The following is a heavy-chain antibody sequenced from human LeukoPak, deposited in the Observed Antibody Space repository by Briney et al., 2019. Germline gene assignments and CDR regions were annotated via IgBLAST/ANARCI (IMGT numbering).Heavy chain of an antibody. Sequence: GSLRLSCAASGFTFSSYSMNWVRQAPGKGLEWVSYISSSSSTIYYADSVKGRFTISRDNAKNSLYLQMNSLRAEDTAVYYCARDLAAAYNWFDPWGQGTLVTVSS. J-gene: IGHJ5*02. V-gene: IGHV3-48*04. CDR1: GFTFSSYS. CDR3: ARDLAAAYNWFDP. CDR2: ISSSSSTI. D-gene: IGHD6-13*01.